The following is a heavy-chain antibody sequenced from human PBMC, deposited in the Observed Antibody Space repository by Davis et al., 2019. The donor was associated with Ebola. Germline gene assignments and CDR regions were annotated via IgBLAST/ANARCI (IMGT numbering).Heavy chain of an antibody. D-gene: IGHD3-3*01. V-gene: IGHV3-23*01. Sequence: PGGSLRLSCAASGFTFSSYAMSWVRQAPGKGLEWVSAISGSGGSTYYADSVKGRFTISRDNAKNSLYLQMNSLRAEDTAVYYCARVHYDFWSGYYHYYYYGMDVWGQGTTVTVSS. CDR2: ISGSGGST. J-gene: IGHJ6*02. CDR3: ARVHYDFWSGYYHYYYYGMDV. CDR1: GFTFSSYA.